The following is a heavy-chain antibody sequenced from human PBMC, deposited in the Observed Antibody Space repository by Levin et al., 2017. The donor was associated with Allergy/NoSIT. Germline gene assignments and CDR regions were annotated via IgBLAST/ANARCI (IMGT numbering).Heavy chain of an antibody. V-gene: IGHV4-4*07. D-gene: IGHD3-22*01. CDR3: ARGQGSTGYNYFDY. J-gene: IGHJ4*02. CDR1: DGSISSYY. CDR2: SHISGGT. Sequence: SETLSLTCTVSDGSISSYYWSWIRLSAGKGLEWIGRSHISGGTNYNPSLKSRLTLSLDTSKNQFSLKLTSVTAVDTAVYYCARGQGSTGYNYFDYWGQGIPVTVSS.